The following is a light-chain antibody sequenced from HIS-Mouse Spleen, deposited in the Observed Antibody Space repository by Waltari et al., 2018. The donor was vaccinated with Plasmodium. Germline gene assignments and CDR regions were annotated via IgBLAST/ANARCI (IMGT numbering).Light chain of an antibody. J-gene: IGKJ1*01. CDR3: QQYGSSGT. CDR1: QSVSSSS. CDR2: GAS. V-gene: IGKV3-20*01. Sequence: EIVLTQSPGTLSLSPGERATLSCRASQSVSSSSLAWYQQKPGQAPRLLIYGASSRATGIPDRFSGSGSGTDFTLTISRLEPEDFAVYYCQQYGSSGTFGQGTKVEIK.